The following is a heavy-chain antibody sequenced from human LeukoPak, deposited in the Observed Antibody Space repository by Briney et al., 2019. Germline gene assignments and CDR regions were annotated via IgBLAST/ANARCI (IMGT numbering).Heavy chain of an antibody. CDR3: ARQLGYCSSTSCYADKVDY. CDR2: IYYSGST. J-gene: IGHJ4*02. V-gene: IGHV4-39*01. D-gene: IGHD2-2*01. Sequence: SETLSLTCTVSGGSISSSSYYWGWIRQPPGKGLEWVGSIYYSGSTYYNPSLKSRVTISVDTSKNQFSLKLGSVTAADTAVYYCARQLGYCSSTSCYADKVDYWGQGTLVTVSS. CDR1: GGSISSSSYY.